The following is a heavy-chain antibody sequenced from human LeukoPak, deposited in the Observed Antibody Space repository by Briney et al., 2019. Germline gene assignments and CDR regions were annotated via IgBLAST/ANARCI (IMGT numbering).Heavy chain of an antibody. J-gene: IGHJ5*02. D-gene: IGHD1-14*01. CDR2: TFYRSKWYN. CDR3: ARSINNWFDP. V-gene: IGHV6-1*01. CDR1: GDSVSSDSAA. Sequence: SQTLLLTCAISGDSVSSDSAAWNWIRLSPSRGLEWLGRTFYRSKWYNDYAVSVQSRMTVNPDTSKNQFSLQLKSMTPEDTAVYYCARSINNWFDPWGQGTLVTVSS.